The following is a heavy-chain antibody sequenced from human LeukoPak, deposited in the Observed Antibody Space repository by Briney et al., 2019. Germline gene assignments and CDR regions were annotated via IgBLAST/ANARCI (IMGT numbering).Heavy chain of an antibody. CDR2: INPNSGGT. Sequence: GASVKVSCKASGYTFTGYYMHWVRQAPGQGLEWMGWINPNSGGTNYAQKFQGRVTMTRDTSISTAYMEPSRLRSDDTAVYYCARVGERGYSYGIFDYWGQGTLVTVSS. CDR1: GYTFTGYY. J-gene: IGHJ4*02. V-gene: IGHV1-2*02. D-gene: IGHD5-18*01. CDR3: ARVGERGYSYGIFDY.